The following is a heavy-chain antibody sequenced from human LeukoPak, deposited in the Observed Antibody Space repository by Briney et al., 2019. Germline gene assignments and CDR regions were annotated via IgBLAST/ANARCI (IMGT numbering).Heavy chain of an antibody. D-gene: IGHD5-18*01. J-gene: IGHJ2*01. Sequence: ASVKVSCKASGYTFTSYAMHWVRQAPGQRLEWMGWINAGNGNTKYSQKFQGRVTITRDTSASTAYMELSSLRSEDTAVCYCARSDTAWYFDLWGRGTLVTVSS. CDR2: INAGNGNT. CDR3: ARSDTAWYFDL. CDR1: GYTFTSYA. V-gene: IGHV1-3*01.